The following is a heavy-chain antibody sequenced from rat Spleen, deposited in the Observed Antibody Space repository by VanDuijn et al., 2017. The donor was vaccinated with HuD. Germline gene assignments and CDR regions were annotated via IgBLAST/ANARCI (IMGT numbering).Heavy chain of an antibody. CDR2: ISYDGGST. D-gene: IGHD1-7*01. J-gene: IGHJ2*01. CDR3: TTALWVRYFDY. V-gene: IGHV5S10*01. Sequence: EVQLVESGGGLVQPGRSLTLSCVVSGFTFSDYNMAWVRQAPKKGLEWVAYISYDGGSTYYRDSVKGRFTISRDNAKSTLYLQMDSLRSEDTATYYGTTALWVRYFDYWGQGVMVTVSS. CDR1: GFTFSDYN.